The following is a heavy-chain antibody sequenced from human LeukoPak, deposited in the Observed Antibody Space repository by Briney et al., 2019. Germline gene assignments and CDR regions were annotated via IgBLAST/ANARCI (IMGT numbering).Heavy chain of an antibody. J-gene: IGHJ4*02. Sequence: PGGSLRLSCEASGFTFSSYAMSWVRQAPGKGLEWVSGISGSGDSTYYADSVEGRCTISRDNSKDALYLQMNSLRAEDTAVYYCARVGYSGYDYDYWGQGTLVTVSS. D-gene: IGHD5-12*01. CDR1: GFTFSSYA. CDR2: ISGSGDST. V-gene: IGHV3-23*01. CDR3: ARVGYSGYDYDY.